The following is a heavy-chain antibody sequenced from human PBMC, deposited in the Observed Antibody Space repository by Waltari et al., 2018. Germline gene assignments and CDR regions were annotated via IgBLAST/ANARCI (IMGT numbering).Heavy chain of an antibody. V-gene: IGHV3-23*01. CDR3: VKDRPDWPIDY. CDR1: GFTFTSYS. Sequence: EVQLLESGGGLVQPGESLRLSCTASGFTFTSYSMSLVRQAPGKGLEWVSSISSNGAGTYYANSVKGRFTISRDNSKNTLYLQINSLRAEDTAIYYCVKDRPDWPIDYWGQGTLVTVSS. D-gene: IGHD3-9*01. CDR2: ISSNGAGT. J-gene: IGHJ4*02.